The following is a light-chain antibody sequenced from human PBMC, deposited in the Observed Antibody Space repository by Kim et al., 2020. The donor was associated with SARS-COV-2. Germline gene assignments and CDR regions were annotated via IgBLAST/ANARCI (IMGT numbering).Light chain of an antibody. J-gene: IGKJ3*01. CDR1: KGIGSS. V-gene: IGKV6-21*01. Sequence: VTPKEGVTVTCRASKGIGSSLTWYQQKPDQSPKLLIKYASQSFSGVPSRFSGSGSGTDFTLTISSLEAEDAATYYCHQSSVLPCAFGPGTKVDIK. CDR3: HQSSVLPCA. CDR2: YAS.